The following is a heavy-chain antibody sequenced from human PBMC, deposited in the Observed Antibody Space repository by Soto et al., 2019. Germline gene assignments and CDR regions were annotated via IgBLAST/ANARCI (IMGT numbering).Heavy chain of an antibody. CDR3: ARSGTVTTPNWFDL. J-gene: IGHJ5*02. CDR1: GYTFTSYA. D-gene: IGHD4-17*01. CDR2: INAGNGNT. Sequence: ASVKVSCKSSGYTFTSYAMHWVRQAPGQRLEWMGWINAGNGNTKYSQKFQGRVTITRDTSASTAYMELSSLRSEDTAVYYCARSGTVTTPNWFDLWGQGNLVTVSS. V-gene: IGHV1-3*01.